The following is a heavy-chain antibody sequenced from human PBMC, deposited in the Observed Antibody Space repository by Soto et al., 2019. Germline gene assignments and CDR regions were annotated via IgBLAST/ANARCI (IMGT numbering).Heavy chain of an antibody. V-gene: IGHV4-4*07. Sequence: TXATLWLSCTVCGGCISSYYWSGIRQPAGKGLEWIGRIYTSGSTNYNPSLKSRVTMSVDTSKNQFSLKLSSVTAADTAVYYCASDTACPAARYYYYYGMDVSGHGTTVTV. J-gene: IGHJ6*02. CDR3: ASDTACPAARYYYYYGMDV. D-gene: IGHD6-6*01. CDR2: IYTSGST. CDR1: GGCISSYY.